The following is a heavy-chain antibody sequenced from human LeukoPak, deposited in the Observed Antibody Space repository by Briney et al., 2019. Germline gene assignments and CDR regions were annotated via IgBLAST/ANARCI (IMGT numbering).Heavy chain of an antibody. CDR3: ARGHCSSTSCNMDV. CDR2: ISYDGSNK. CDR1: GCTFSSYA. Sequence: TGGSLRLSCAASGCTFSSYAMHWVRQAPGKGLEWVAVISYDGSNKYYADSVKGRFTISRDNSKNTLYLQMNSLRAEDTAVYYCARGHCSSTSCNMDVWGKGTTVTVSS. D-gene: IGHD2-2*01. J-gene: IGHJ6*03. V-gene: IGHV3-30-3*01.